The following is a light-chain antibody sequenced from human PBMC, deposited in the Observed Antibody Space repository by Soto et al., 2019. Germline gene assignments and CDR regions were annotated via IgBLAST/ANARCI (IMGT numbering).Light chain of an antibody. Sequence: DIQMTQSPSTLSGSVGDRVTITCRASQTISSWLAWYQQKPGKAPKLLIYKASTVKSGVPSRFSGSGSGTESTLTISSLQPDDVATYYCQHYNSYSEAFGQGTKVELK. V-gene: IGKV1-5*03. CDR2: KAS. J-gene: IGKJ1*01. CDR3: QHYNSYSEA. CDR1: QTISSW.